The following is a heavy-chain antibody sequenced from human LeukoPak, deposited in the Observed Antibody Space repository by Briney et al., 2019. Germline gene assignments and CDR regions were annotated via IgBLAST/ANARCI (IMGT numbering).Heavy chain of an antibody. Sequence: SETLSLTCTVSGGSISSYYWSWIRQPPGKGLEWIGYIYYSGSTNYNPSLKSRVTISVDTSKKQFSLKLSSVTAADTAVYYCARVPRYYYYYYMDVWGKGTTVTVSS. CDR3: ARVPRYYYYYYMDV. CDR2: IYYSGST. CDR1: GGSISSYY. J-gene: IGHJ6*03. V-gene: IGHV4-59*01.